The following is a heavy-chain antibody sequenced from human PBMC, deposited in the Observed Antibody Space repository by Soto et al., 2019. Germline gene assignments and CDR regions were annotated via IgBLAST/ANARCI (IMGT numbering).Heavy chain of an antibody. Sequence: RLVQPGAEGKKPGSSVKSSGKASEGPFGSKPISGVRQAPGKGLGWRGGIIPIFGTANYAQKFQGRVTITADESTSTAYMELSSLRSEDTAVYYCARSSETGYSYDFDYWGQGTLVTVSS. V-gene: IGHV1-69*01. CDR2: IIPIFGTA. CDR3: ARSSETGYSYDFDY. J-gene: IGHJ4*02. CDR1: EGPFGSKP. D-gene: IGHD3-9*01.